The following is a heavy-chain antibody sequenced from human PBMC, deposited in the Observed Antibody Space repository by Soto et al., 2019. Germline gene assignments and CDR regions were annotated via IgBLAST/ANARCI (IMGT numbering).Heavy chain of an antibody. CDR3: ARANNWNYCGVDYYYYYGMDV. CDR2: IYHSGST. V-gene: IGHV4-4*02. CDR1: GGSISSSNW. J-gene: IGHJ6*02. Sequence: SETLSLTCAVAGGSISSSNWWSWVRQPPGKGLEWIGEIYHSGSTNYNPSLKSRVTISVDKSKNQFSLKLSSVTAADTAVYYCARANNWNYCGVDYYYYYGMDVWGQGTTVTVSS. D-gene: IGHD1-7*01.